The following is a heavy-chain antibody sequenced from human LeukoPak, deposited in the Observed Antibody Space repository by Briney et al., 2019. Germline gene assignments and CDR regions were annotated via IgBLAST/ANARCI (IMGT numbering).Heavy chain of an antibody. CDR3: ARPPKFGSGSYYRD. V-gene: IGHV4-34*01. Sequence: SETLSLTCAVYGGSFSGYYWSWIRQPPGKGLEWIGEINHSGSTNYNPSLKSRVTISVDTSKNQFSLKLSSVTAADTAVYYCARPPKFGSGSYYRDWGQGTLVTVSS. CDR1: GGSFSGYY. D-gene: IGHD3-10*01. CDR2: INHSGST. J-gene: IGHJ4*02.